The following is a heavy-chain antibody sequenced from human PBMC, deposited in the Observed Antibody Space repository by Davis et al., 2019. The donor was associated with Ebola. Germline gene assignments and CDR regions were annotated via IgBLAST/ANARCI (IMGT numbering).Heavy chain of an antibody. Sequence: SETLSLTCTVSGGSISSSSYYWGWIRQPPGKGLEWIGSIYYSGSTYYNPSLKSRVTISVHTSKNQFSLTLCSVTAADTAVYYCARLVAGGGANNWFDPWGQGTLVTVSS. D-gene: IGHD2-15*01. CDR1: GGSISSSSYY. CDR2: IYYSGST. J-gene: IGHJ5*02. V-gene: IGHV4-39*01. CDR3: ARLVAGGGANNWFDP.